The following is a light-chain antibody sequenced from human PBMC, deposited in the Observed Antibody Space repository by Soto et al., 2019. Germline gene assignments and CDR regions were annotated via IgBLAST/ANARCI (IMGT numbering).Light chain of an antibody. V-gene: IGKV3-20*01. CDR3: QQYGSSPPYT. CDR2: GSA. J-gene: IGKJ2*01. CDR1: QSVSGNY. Sequence: EIVLTQSPGILSLSPGERATLSCRASQSVSGNYLAWYQQKPGQSPRLLIYGSAERATGIPDRFSGSGSGTDFTLSISRVEPEDFAVYYCQQYGSSPPYTFGQGTKVEIK.